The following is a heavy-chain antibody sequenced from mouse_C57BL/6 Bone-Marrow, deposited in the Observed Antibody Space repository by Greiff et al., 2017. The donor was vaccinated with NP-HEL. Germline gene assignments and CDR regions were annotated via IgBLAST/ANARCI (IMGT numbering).Heavy chain of an antibody. J-gene: IGHJ4*01. CDR3: ARTSMVTSHYYAMDY. Sequence: QVQLQQSGPGLVAPSQSLSITCTVSGFSLTSYAISWVRQPPGKGLEWLGVIWTGGGTNYNSALKSRLSISKDNSKSQVFLKMNSLQTDDTARYYCARTSMVTSHYYAMDYWGQGTSVTVSS. CDR2: IWTGGGT. V-gene: IGHV2-9-1*01. CDR1: GFSLTSYA. D-gene: IGHD2-2*01.